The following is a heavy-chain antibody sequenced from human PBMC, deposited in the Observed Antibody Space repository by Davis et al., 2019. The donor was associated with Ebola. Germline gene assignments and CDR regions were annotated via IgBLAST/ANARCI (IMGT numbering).Heavy chain of an antibody. CDR2: ISSSSSYI. J-gene: IGHJ4*02. D-gene: IGHD3-10*01. Sequence: GESLKISCAASGFTFSSYSMNWVRQAPGKGLEWVSSISSSSSYIYYEDSVKGRFTISRDNAKNSLYLQMNSLRAEDTAVYYCARESGPAYFDYWGQGTLVTVSS. CDR3: ARESGPAYFDY. V-gene: IGHV3-21*01. CDR1: GFTFSSYS.